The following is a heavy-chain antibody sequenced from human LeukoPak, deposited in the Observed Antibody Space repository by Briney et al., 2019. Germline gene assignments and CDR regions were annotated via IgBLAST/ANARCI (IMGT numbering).Heavy chain of an antibody. CDR3: ARDEGYSGYDYESPFDY. CDR2: IWYDGSNK. V-gene: IGHV3-33*01. J-gene: IGHJ4*02. D-gene: IGHD5-12*01. CDR1: GYTFTGYF. Sequence: SCKASGYTFTGYFMHWVRQAPGKGLEWVAVIWYDGSNKYYADSVKGRFTISRDNSKNTLYLQMNSLRAEDTAVYYCARDEGYSGYDYESPFDYWGQGTLVTVSS.